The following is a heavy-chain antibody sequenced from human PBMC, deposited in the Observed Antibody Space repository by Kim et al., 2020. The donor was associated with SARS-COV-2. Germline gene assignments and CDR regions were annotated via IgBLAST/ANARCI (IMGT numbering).Heavy chain of an antibody. CDR2: IKEDGSQK. CDR3: ARDWNGDFDF. D-gene: IGHD1-1*01. V-gene: IGHV3-7*01. J-gene: IGHJ4*02. CDR1: GFSFNTYW. Sequence: GGSLRLSCAASGFSFNTYWMNWVRQAPGKGLEWVANIKEDGSQKFSVDSVEGRFTISRDNAKNSLYLQMNSLRTEDTAVYYCARDWNGDFDFWGQGTLVTVSS.